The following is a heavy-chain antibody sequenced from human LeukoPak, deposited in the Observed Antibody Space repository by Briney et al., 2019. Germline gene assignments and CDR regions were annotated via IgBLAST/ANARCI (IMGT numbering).Heavy chain of an antibody. CDR2: IYGSGQTT. D-gene: IGHD6-19*01. J-gene: IGHJ4*02. Sequence: PGGSLRLSCAASGFTFTIYAMTWVRQAPGKGLEWVSGIYGSGQTTYYADSVKGRFTISRDNSKNTLYLQMSSLRLGDTAVYYCAKVRKQWPDGYLDFWGQGALVTVSS. V-gene: IGHV3-23*01. CDR1: GFTFTIYA. CDR3: AKVRKQWPDGYLDF.